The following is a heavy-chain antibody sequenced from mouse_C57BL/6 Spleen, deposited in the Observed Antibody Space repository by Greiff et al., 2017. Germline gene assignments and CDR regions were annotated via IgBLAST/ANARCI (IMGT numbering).Heavy chain of an antibody. CDR2: ILPGSGST. J-gene: IGHJ2*01. V-gene: IGHV1-9*01. CDR1: GYTFTGYW. D-gene: IGHD1-1*01. Sequence: QVQLQQSGAELMRPGASVKLSCKATGYTFTGYWIEWVKQRPGHGLEWIGEILPGSGSTNYNEKFKGKATVTADTSSNTAYMQLSSLTTGDSAIYYCARSDYGSSWGFDYWGQGTTLTVSS. CDR3: ARSDYGSSWGFDY.